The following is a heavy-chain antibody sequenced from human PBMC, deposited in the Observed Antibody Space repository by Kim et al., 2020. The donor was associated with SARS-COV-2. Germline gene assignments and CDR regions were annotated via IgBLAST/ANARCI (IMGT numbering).Heavy chain of an antibody. V-gene: IGHV4-59*01. CDR1: GGSISSYY. CDR2: IYYSGST. CDR3: ARGGDWNYVTDAFDI. D-gene: IGHD1-7*01. Sequence: SETLSLTCTVSGGSISSYYWSWIRQPPGKGLEWIGYIYYSGSTNYNPSLKSRVTISVDTSKNQFSLKLSSVTAADTAVYYCARGGDWNYVTDAFDIWGQGTMVTVSS. J-gene: IGHJ3*02.